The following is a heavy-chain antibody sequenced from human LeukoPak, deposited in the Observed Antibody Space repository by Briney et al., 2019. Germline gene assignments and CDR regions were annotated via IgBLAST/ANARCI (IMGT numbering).Heavy chain of an antibody. CDR2: ISSSGSTI. CDR1: GFTFSSYE. D-gene: IGHD1-26*01. Sequence: PGGSLRLSCAASGFTFSSYEMNWVRQAPGKGLEWVSYISSSGSTIYYADSVKGRFTISRDNAKNSLYLQMNSLRAEDTAVYHCARRRYSGSSQHFDYWGQGTLVTVSS. J-gene: IGHJ4*02. CDR3: ARRRYSGSSQHFDY. V-gene: IGHV3-48*03.